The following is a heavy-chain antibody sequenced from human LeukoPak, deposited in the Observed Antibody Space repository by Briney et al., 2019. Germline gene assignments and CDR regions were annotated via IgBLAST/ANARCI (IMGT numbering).Heavy chain of an antibody. V-gene: IGHV3-33*01. D-gene: IGHD3-22*01. CDR2: IWYDGDNK. J-gene: IGHJ4*02. Sequence: GRSLRLSCAASGFTFSNYGMHWVRQAPGKGLEWVAVIWYDGDNKYYADSVKGRFTISRDNSKNTLYLQVNSLRAEDTAVYYCARGETRDYYDTSGHAVFDYWGQGTLVTVSS. CDR3: ARGETRDYYDTSGHAVFDY. CDR1: GFTFSNYG.